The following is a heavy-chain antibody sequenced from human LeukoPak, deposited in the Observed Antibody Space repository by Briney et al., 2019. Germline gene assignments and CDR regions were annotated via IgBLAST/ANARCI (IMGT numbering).Heavy chain of an antibody. D-gene: IGHD1-26*01. CDR3: ARDSGSSPTFDY. V-gene: IGHV4-59*01. CDR1: GGSISNSF. Sequence: PSETLSLTCTAPGGSISNSFWSWFRQPPGKGLEWIAYIYYTGNTKYNPSLKSRVTISVDTSKNQFSLRLSSVTAADTAVYYCARDSGSSPTFDYWGQGTLVTVSS. J-gene: IGHJ4*02. CDR2: IYYTGNT.